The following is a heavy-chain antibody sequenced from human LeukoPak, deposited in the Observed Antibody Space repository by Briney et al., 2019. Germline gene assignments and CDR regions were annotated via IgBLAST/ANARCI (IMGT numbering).Heavy chain of an antibody. V-gene: IGHV1-69*05. J-gene: IGHJ4*02. CDR1: GGTFSSYA. CDR3: ARESPPPMTTVTNYFDY. D-gene: IGHD4-17*01. Sequence: SVKVSCKASGGTFSSYAISWVRQAPGQGLEWMGRIIPIFGTANYAQKFQGRVTITTDESTSTAYMELSSLRSEDTAVYYCARESPPPMTTVTNYFDYWGQGTLSPSPQ. CDR2: IIPIFGTA.